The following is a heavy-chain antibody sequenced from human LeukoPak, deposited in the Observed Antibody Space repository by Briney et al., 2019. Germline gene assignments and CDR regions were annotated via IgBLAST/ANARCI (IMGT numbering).Heavy chain of an antibody. V-gene: IGHV3-11*05. D-gene: IGHD3-3*02. J-gene: IGHJ2*01. CDR2: ISSGSSYT. CDR3: ARDSTGYWYFDL. Sequence: NPGGSLRLSCAASGFAFSDYYMSWIRQAPGKGLEWVSYISSGSSYTKYADSVRGRFTISRDNAKNSLYLQMNSLRAEDTAVYYCARDSTGYWYFDLWGRGTLVSVSS. CDR1: GFAFSDYY.